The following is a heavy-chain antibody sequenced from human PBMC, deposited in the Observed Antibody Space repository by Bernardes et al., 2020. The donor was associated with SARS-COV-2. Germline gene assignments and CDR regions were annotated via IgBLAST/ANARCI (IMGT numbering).Heavy chain of an antibody. CDR1: GGSISSSNW. Sequence: SEPLSLTCAVSGGSISSSNWWSCVSQPPGKGLEWSGEIFHSGSTSYNPSLESRVTISIDKSKNQFSLTLTSVTAADTAIYYCARFASMSLGKWYLDLWGRGTLVTVSS. CDR3: ARFASMSLGKWYLDL. D-gene: IGHD1-26*01. J-gene: IGHJ2*01. V-gene: IGHV4-4*02. CDR2: IFHSGST.